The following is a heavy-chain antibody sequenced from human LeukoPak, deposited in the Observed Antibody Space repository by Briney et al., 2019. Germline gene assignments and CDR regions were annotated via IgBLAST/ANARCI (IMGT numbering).Heavy chain of an antibody. V-gene: IGHV3-7*01. CDR3: ARDAYDDASES. J-gene: IGHJ5*02. CDR2: LRPGGSDK. Sequence: GGSLRLSCAASGFTLSGYWMTWVRQAPGKGLEWVANLRPGGSDKYYADSVKGRFTISRDNAKNSLYLQMNGLRADDTAIYYCARDAYDDASESWGQGTLVTVSS. D-gene: IGHD3-3*01. CDR1: GFTLSGYW.